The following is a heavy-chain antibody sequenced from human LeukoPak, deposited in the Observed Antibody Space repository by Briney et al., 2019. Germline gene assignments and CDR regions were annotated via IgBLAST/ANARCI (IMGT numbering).Heavy chain of an antibody. CDR2: INDDGSST. J-gene: IGHJ4*02. CDR3: ARALGSYSDY. V-gene: IGHV3-74*01. Sequence: PGGSLRLSCAASGFTFSPYGMNWVRQAPGKGLVWVSRINDDGSSTSYADSVKGRFTISRDNAKNTLYLQMNSLRVEDTAVYYCARALGSYSDYWGQGTLVTVSS. D-gene: IGHD1-26*01. CDR1: GFTFSPYG.